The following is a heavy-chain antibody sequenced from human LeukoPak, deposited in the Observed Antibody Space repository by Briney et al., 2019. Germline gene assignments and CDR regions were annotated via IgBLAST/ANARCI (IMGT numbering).Heavy chain of an antibody. CDR1: GFTFSSYA. V-gene: IGHV3-23*01. J-gene: IGHJ1*01. CDR2: ISGSGGST. CDR3: AKNPSKYYCSSTSCYPYFQH. Sequence: GGSLRLSCAASGFTFSSYAMSWVRQAPGKGLEWVSAISGSGGSTYYADPVRGRFTISRDNSKNTLYLQMNSLRAEDTAVYYCAKNPSKYYCSSTSCYPYFQHWGQGTLVTVSS. D-gene: IGHD2-2*01.